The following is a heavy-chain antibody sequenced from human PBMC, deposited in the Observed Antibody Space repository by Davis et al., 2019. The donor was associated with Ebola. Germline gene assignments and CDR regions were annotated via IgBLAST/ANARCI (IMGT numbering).Heavy chain of an antibody. V-gene: IGHV3-21*04. Sequence: GESLKISCAASGFTFSSYSMNWVRQAPGKGLEWVSSISSSSSYIYYADSVKGRFTISRDNSKNTLYLQMNSLRAEDTAVYYCAKDRSYSNYRYYYMDVWGKGTTVTVSS. CDR1: GFTFSSYS. J-gene: IGHJ6*03. CDR3: AKDRSYSNYRYYYMDV. D-gene: IGHD4-11*01. CDR2: ISSSSSYI.